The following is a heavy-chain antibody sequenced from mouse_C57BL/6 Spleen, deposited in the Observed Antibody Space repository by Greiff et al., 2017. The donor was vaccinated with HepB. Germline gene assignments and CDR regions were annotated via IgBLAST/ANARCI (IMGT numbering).Heavy chain of an antibody. CDR1: GYTFTSYW. Sequence: QVQLKQPGTELVKPGASVKLSCKASGYTFTSYWMTWVKQRPGQGLEWIGNINPSNGGTNYNEKFKSKATLTVDKSSSTAYMQLSSLTSEDSAVYYCARYRDRGYYAMDYWGQGTSVTVSS. D-gene: IGHD3-3*01. V-gene: IGHV1-53*01. CDR3: ARYRDRGYYAMDY. CDR2: INPSNGGT. J-gene: IGHJ4*01.